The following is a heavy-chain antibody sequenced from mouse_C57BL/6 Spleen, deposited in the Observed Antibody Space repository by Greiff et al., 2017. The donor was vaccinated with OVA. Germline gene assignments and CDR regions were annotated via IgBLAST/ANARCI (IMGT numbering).Heavy chain of an antibody. D-gene: IGHD1-1*01. Sequence: QVQLQQPGAELVKPGASVKMSCKASGYTFTSCWITWVKQRPGQGLEWIGDIYPGSGSTNYNEKFKSKATLTVDTSSSTAYMQLSSLTSEDSAVYYCARSDYGSSYFDYWGQGTTLTVSS. CDR2: IYPGSGST. CDR3: ARSDYGSSYFDY. CDR1: GYTFTSCW. V-gene: IGHV1-55*01. J-gene: IGHJ2*01.